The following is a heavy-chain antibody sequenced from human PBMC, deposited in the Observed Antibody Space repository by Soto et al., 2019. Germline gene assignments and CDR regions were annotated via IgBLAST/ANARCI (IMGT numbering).Heavy chain of an antibody. CDR3: ARAGTGEYSGYDVARTYWFDP. Sequence: ASVKVSCKASGYTFSTYAIHWVRQAPGQGLEWMGWINPDNGNAKYSQKFQGRLTITRDTSASTAYMELSSLRSEDTAVYYCARAGTGEYSGYDVARTYWFDPWGQGTLVTVSS. J-gene: IGHJ5*02. V-gene: IGHV1-3*01. D-gene: IGHD5-12*01. CDR1: GYTFSTYA. CDR2: INPDNGNA.